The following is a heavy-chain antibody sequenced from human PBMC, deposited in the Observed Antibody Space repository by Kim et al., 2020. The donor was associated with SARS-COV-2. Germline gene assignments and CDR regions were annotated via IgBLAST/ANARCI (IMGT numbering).Heavy chain of an antibody. CDR1: GFTFSSYA. CDR2: ISGSGGST. V-gene: IGHV3-23*01. Sequence: GGSLRLSCAASGFTFSSYAMSWVRQAPGKGLEWVSAISGSGGSTYYADSVKGRFTISRDNSKNTLYLQMNSLRAEDTAVYYCAKDLRGASYDILTGWEYWGQGTLVTVSS. CDR3: AKDLRGASYDILTGWEY. D-gene: IGHD3-9*01. J-gene: IGHJ4*02.